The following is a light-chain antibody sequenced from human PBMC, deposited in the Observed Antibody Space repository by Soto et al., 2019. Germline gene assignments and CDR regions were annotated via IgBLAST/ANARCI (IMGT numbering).Light chain of an antibody. CDR3: QQRSNWLWT. J-gene: IGKJ1*01. Sequence: EIVLTQSPATLSLSPRERATLSCRASQSVSSYLAWYQQKPGQAPRLLIYDASNRATGIPARFSGSGSGTDFTLTISSLEAEDFAVYYCQQRSNWLWTFGQGTKVEIK. CDR2: DAS. V-gene: IGKV3-11*01. CDR1: QSVSSY.